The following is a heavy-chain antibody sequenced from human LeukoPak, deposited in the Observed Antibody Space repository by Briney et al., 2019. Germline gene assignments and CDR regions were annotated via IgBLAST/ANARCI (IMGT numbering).Heavy chain of an antibody. J-gene: IGHJ3*02. Sequence: SETLSLTCTVSGGSISSYYWSWIRQPPGKGLEWIGYIYYSGSTNYNPSLKSRVTISVDTSKNQFSLKLSSVTAADTAVYYCARDGYKLFGCDYGDRLRAFDIWGQGTMVTVSS. CDR1: GGSISSYY. V-gene: IGHV4-59*01. D-gene: IGHD4-17*01. CDR2: IYYSGST. CDR3: ARDGYKLFGCDYGDRLRAFDI.